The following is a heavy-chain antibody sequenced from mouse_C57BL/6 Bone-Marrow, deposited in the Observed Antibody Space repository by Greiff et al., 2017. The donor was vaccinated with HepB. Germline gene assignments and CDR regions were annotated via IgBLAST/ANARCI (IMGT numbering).Heavy chain of an antibody. Sequence: QVQLQQSGPGLVQPSQSLSITCTVSGFSLTSYGVHWVRQSPGKGLEWLGVIWRGRSTDYNAAFMSRLSITKDNSKSQVFFKMNSLQADDTARYYGAKNSYYSNSIDYWGQGTTLTVSS. CDR3: AKNSYYSNSIDY. D-gene: IGHD2-5*01. V-gene: IGHV2-5*01. CDR2: IWRGRST. CDR1: GFSLTSYG. J-gene: IGHJ2*01.